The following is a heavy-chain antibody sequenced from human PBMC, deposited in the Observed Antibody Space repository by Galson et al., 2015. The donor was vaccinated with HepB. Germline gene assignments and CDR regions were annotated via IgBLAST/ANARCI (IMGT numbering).Heavy chain of an antibody. D-gene: IGHD6-19*01. V-gene: IGHV3-30*03. J-gene: IGHJ4*02. CDR1: GFTFSSYG. CDR3: ASAGYSSGWYAGGLDY. Sequence: SLRLSCAASGFTFSSYGMHWLRQAPGKGLEWVAVISYDGSNKYYADSVKGRFTISRDNSKNTLDLQMNSLRAEDTAVYYCASAGYSSGWYAGGLDYWGQGTLVTVSS. CDR2: ISYDGSNK.